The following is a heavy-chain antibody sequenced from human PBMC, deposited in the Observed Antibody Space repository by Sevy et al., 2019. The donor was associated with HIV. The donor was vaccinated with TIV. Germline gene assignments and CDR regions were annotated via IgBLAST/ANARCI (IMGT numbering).Heavy chain of an antibody. CDR2: IYYSGTT. D-gene: IGHD1-20*01. CDR1: GGSMNIYY. J-gene: IGHJ4*02. CDR3: ARVGFNWNDVDY. Sequence: SETLSLTCTVSGGSMNIYYWSWIRQPPGKGLEWIGFIYYSGTTNYNPSLKSRLTISIDTSKNQFSLKLSSVTAADTAVYYCARVGFNWNDVDYWGQRTLVTVSS. V-gene: IGHV4-59*01.